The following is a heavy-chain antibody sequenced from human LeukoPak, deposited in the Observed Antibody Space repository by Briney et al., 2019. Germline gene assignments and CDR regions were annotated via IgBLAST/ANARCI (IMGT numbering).Heavy chain of an antibody. CDR1: GGTFISYA. Sequence: SVKVSCKASGGTFISYAISWVRQAPGQGLEWMGGIIPIFGTANYAQKFQGRVTITADESTSTAYMELSSLRSEDTAVYYCARDPGSRGNWFDPWGQGTLVTVSS. J-gene: IGHJ5*02. CDR3: ARDPGSRGNWFDP. D-gene: IGHD3-16*01. CDR2: IIPIFGTA. V-gene: IGHV1-69*13.